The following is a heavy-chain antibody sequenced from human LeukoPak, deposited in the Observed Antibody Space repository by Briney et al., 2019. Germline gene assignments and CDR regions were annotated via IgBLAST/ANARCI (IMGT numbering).Heavy chain of an antibody. CDR2: INPNDGDT. Sequence: ASVKVSCKASGYTFIDYYMHWVRQAPGQGFEWMGWINPNDGDTNYAQKFQGRVTMTRDTSISTAHMEVSRLRSDDTAVYYCARANFLSCSSSTCLFDYWGQGTLVTVSS. V-gene: IGHV1-2*02. D-gene: IGHD2-2*01. CDR3: ARANFLSCSSSTCLFDY. CDR1: GYTFIDYY. J-gene: IGHJ4*02.